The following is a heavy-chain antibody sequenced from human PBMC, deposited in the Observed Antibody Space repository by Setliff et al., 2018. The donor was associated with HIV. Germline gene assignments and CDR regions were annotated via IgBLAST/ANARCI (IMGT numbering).Heavy chain of an antibody. D-gene: IGHD2-2*01. CDR1: GGSISSSSHY. CDR3: ARGGTSSNWFGP. V-gene: IGHV4-39*07. Sequence: PSETLSLTCTVSGGSISSSSHYWGWIRQPPGKGLEWIGSIYYSGSTYYNPSLKSRATISLDTSKNQFSLKLTSVTAADTAVYYCARGGTSSNWFGPWGQGTLVTVSS. J-gene: IGHJ5*02. CDR2: IYYSGST.